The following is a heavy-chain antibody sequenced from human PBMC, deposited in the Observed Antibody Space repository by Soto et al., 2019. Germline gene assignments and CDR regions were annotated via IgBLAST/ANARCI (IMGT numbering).Heavy chain of an antibody. V-gene: IGHV1-69*02. Sequence: QVQLVQSGAEVKKPGSSVKVSCKASGGTFSSYTISWVRQAPGQGLEWMGRIIPSLGIANYAQKFQGRVTITADKSTSTAYMELSSLRSEDTAVYYCASTPYDLKYYYYYMDVWGKGTTVTVSS. CDR3: ASTPYDLKYYYYYMDV. CDR2: IIPSLGIA. D-gene: IGHD3-3*01. J-gene: IGHJ6*03. CDR1: GGTFSSYT.